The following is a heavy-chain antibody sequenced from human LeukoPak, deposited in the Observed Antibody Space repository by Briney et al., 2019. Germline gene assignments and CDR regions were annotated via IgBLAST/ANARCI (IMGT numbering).Heavy chain of an antibody. V-gene: IGHV4-39*07. CDR1: GGSISSSSYY. J-gene: IGHJ5*02. CDR2: IYHSGST. D-gene: IGHD3-10*01. CDR3: VAWFGDYNNWFDP. Sequence: SETLSLTCTVSGGSISSSSYYWGWIRQPPGKGLEWIGSIYHSGSTYYNPSLKSRVTISVDTSSSQFSLNLTSVTAADTAVYYCVAWFGDYNNWFDPWGQGTLVTVSS.